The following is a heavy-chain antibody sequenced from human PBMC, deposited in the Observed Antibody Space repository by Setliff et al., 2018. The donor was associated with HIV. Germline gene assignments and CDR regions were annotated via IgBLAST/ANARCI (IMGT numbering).Heavy chain of an antibody. CDR2: ISYDGSNK. J-gene: IGHJ6*03. CDR3: ARGPGVTRNYYYYMDV. V-gene: IGHV3-30*01. CDR1: GFTFSTYT. Sequence: GGSLRLSCAASGFTFSTYTMHWVRQAPGQGLEWVAIISYDGSNKNYADSVEGRFTISRDNSKNTLYLQMNSLRAEDTAVYFCARGPGVTRNYYYYMDVWGRGTTVTVSS. D-gene: IGHD7-27*01.